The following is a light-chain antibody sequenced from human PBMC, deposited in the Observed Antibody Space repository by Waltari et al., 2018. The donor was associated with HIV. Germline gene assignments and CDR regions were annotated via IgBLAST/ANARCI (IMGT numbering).Light chain of an antibody. CDR3: SSYGDNIRVL. Sequence: QSALTQPPSASGSLGQSVTISCTGSSSAIGAYDSASWFQQHPHSAPKLLLYEVTKRPSGVPGRFSGSRSVDTPFLIVSGLQPDDSAAYFCSSYGDNIRVLFGGGTNLTVL. V-gene: IGLV2-8*01. CDR1: SSAIGAYDS. J-gene: IGLJ2*01. CDR2: EVT.